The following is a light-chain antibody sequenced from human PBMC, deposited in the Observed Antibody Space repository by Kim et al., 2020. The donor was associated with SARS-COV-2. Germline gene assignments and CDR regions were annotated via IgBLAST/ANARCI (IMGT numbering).Light chain of an antibody. CDR2: AAS. CDR3: QQSNNFPIT. CDR1: QGIASW. J-gene: IGKJ5*01. V-gene: IGKV1-12*01. Sequence: DVQMTQSPSSVSASVGDRVTITCRASQGIASWLAWYQHKAGKAPKLLIYAASSLQEGVPSRFSGSGSGTDFTLTISSLQPEDSASYYCQQSNNFPITFGQGTRLEIK.